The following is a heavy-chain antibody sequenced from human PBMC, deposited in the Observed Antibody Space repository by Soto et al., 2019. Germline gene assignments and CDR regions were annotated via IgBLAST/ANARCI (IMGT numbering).Heavy chain of an antibody. D-gene: IGHD3-10*01. CDR3: ARGIQVYYYGSGSYFYYYYGMDV. J-gene: IGHJ6*01. Sequence: SENLSVTCTVSGGTISREYWIWIRQLPGKGIEWIGYIYYSGSTNYNPSLKSRVTISVDTSKNQFSLKLSSVTAADTAVYYCARGIQVYYYGSGSYFYYYYGMDVWGQGTTVT. CDR2: IYYSGST. CDR1: GGTISREY. V-gene: IGHV4-59*08.